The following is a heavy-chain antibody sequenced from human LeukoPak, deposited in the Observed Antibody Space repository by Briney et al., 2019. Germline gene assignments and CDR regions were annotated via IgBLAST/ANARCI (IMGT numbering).Heavy chain of an antibody. D-gene: IGHD5-12*01. CDR2: IYYSGST. V-gene: IGHV4-59*08. CDR1: GGSISSYY. J-gene: IGHJ4*02. Sequence: SETLSLTCTVSGGSISSYYWSWIRQPPGKGLEWIGYIYYSGSTNYNPSLKSRVTISVDTSKNQFSLKLSSVTAADTAVYYCARRRGYAKMLDYWGQGTLVTVSS. CDR3: ARRRGYAKMLDY.